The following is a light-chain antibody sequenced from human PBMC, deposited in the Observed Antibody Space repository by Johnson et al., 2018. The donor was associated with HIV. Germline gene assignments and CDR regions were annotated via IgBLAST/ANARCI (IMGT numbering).Light chain of an antibody. CDR1: SSNIGNNY. CDR2: EDD. CDR3: GTWDSSLSAFV. V-gene: IGLV1-51*02. Sequence: QSVLTQPPSVSAAPGQKVTISCSGSSSNIGNNYVSWYQQFPGVVPKLLIYEDDKRPSGIPDRFSGSKSGPSATLGITGLQTGDEADYYCGTWDSSLSAFVFGTGTKVTVL. J-gene: IGLJ1*01.